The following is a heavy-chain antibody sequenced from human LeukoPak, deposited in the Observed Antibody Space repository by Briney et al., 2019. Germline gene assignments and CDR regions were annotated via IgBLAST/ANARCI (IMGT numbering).Heavy chain of an antibody. Sequence: ASVKVSCKASGYTFTSYYMHWVRQAPGQGLEWMGIINPSGGSTSYAQKFQGRVTMTRDTSTSTVYMELSSLRSEDTAVYYCVKAPGEMATMWLHYFDYWGPGTLVTVSS. CDR2: INPSGGST. CDR3: VKAPGEMATMWLHYFDY. J-gene: IGHJ4*02. V-gene: IGHV1-46*01. CDR1: GYTFTSYY. D-gene: IGHD5-24*01.